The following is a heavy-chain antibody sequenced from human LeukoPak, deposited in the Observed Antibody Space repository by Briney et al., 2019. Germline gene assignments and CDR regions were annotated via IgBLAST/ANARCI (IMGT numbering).Heavy chain of an antibody. D-gene: IGHD1-26*01. V-gene: IGHV4-39*01. J-gene: IGHJ3*02. CDR2: FYYTGST. CDR1: GGSISSSGYY. Sequence: PSETLSLTCTVSGGSISSSGYYWGWIRQPPGNGLEWIGSFYYTGSTFCNPSLKSRVTISVDTSKNQFSLKLSSVTAADTAVYYCARRSGTYHAFDIWGQGTMVTVSS. CDR3: ARRSGTYHAFDI.